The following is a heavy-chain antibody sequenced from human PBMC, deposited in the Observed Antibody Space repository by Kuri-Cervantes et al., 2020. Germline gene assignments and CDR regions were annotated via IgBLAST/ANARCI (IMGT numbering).Heavy chain of an antibody. D-gene: IGHD1-1*01. Sequence: SCTVSGDSISSGGYYWSWIRQHPGEGLEWIGYIQYTGSAFYNPSLKSRLTISVDTSKNQFSLKLSSVTAADTAMYYCARVTWNDMIYWGQGTLVTVSS. V-gene: IGHV4-31*02. CDR1: GDSISSGGYY. J-gene: IGHJ4*02. CDR3: ARVTWNDMIY. CDR2: IQYTGSA.